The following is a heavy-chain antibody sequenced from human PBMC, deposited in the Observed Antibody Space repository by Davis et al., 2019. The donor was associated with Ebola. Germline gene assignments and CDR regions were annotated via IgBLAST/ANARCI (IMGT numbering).Heavy chain of an antibody. CDR2: INAGNGNT. J-gene: IGHJ6*02. CDR1: GYTFTSYA. Sequence: ALVKVSCKASGYTFTSYAMHWVRQAPGQRLEWMGWINAGNGNTKYSQKFQGRITITRDTSASTAYMELSSLRSEDTAVYYCARGGSSSWYDYYYGMDVWGQGTTVTVSS. V-gene: IGHV1-3*01. D-gene: IGHD6-13*01. CDR3: ARGGSSSWYDYYYGMDV.